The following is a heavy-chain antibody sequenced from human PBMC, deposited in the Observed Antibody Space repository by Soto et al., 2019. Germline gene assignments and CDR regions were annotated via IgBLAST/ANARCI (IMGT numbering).Heavy chain of an antibody. Sequence: ASVKVSCKASGYTFTSYDINWVRQATGQGLEWMGWMNPNSGNTAYAQKFQGRVTITRDMSTSTAYMELSSLRSEDTAVYYCAAARYFDWLLGDRYYYYGMDVWGQGTTVTVSS. CDR2: MNPNSGNT. D-gene: IGHD3-9*01. V-gene: IGHV1-8*01. CDR3: AAARYFDWLLGDRYYYYGMDV. CDR1: GYTFTSYD. J-gene: IGHJ6*02.